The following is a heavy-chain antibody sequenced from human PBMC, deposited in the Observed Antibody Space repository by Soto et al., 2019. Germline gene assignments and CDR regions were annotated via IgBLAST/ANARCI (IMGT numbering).Heavy chain of an antibody. CDR1: SGSISSSNW. J-gene: IGHJ5*02. CDR3: ARGSPLPHDYGDYGWFDH. Sequence: QVQLQESGPGLVKPSGTLSLTCAVSSGSISSSNWWSWVRQPPGKGLEWIGEIYHSGSTNYNPSLKSRVTISVDKSKNQFSLKLSSVTAADTAVYYCARGSPLPHDYGDYGWFDHWGQGTLVTVSS. V-gene: IGHV4-4*02. D-gene: IGHD4-17*01. CDR2: IYHSGST.